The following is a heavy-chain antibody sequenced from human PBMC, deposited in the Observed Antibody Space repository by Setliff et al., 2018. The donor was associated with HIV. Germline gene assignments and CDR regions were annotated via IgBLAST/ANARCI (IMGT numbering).Heavy chain of an antibody. V-gene: IGHV4-30-2*01. CDR2: IYHSGST. Sequence: PSETLSLTCAVSGGSISSGGYSWSWLRQPPGKGLEWIGYIYHSGSTYYTPSLKSRVTISIDTSKNQFSLKLSSVTAADTAVYYCARGRSWGDYGVGSPDYWGQGTLVTVAS. CDR3: ARGRSWGDYGVGSPDY. J-gene: IGHJ4*02. CDR1: GGSISSGGYS. D-gene: IGHD3-10*01.